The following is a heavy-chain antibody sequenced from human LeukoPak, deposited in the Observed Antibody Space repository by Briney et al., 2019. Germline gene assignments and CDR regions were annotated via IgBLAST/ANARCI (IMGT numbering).Heavy chain of an antibody. D-gene: IGHD3-9*01. J-gene: IGHJ4*02. CDR1: GFTFSSYG. V-gene: IGHV3-30*18. CDR2: ISYDGSNK. CDR3: AKDVREYYDNLTGGTGQDY. Sequence: GGSLRLSCAASGFTFSSYGMHWVRQAPGKGLEWVSDISYDGSNKYYADSVKGRFTISRDNSKNTLYLQMNSLRAEDTAVYYCAKDVREYYDNLTGGTGQDYWGRGTLVTVSS.